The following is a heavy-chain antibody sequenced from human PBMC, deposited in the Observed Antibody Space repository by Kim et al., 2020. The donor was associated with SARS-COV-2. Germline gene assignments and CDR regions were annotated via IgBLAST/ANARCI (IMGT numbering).Heavy chain of an antibody. V-gene: IGHV3-48*02. Sequence: GGSLILSCAASGFTFSSYSMNWVRQAPGKGLEWVSYISSSSSTIYYADSVKGRFTISRDNAKNSLYLQMNSLRDEDTAVYYCARMAASAMVTSGFDYWGQGTLVTVSS. CDR3: ARMAASAMVTSGFDY. CDR1: GFTFSSYS. CDR2: ISSSSSTI. J-gene: IGHJ4*02. D-gene: IGHD5-18*01.